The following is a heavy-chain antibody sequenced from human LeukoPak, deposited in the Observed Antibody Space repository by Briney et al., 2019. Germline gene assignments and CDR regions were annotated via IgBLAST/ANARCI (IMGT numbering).Heavy chain of an antibody. D-gene: IGHD2-15*01. CDR2: IWYDGSNK. Sequence: GGSLRLSCAASGFTFSSYGMHWVRQAPGKGLEWVAVIWYDGSNKYYADSVKGRFTISRDNSKNTLYLQMNSLRAEDTAVYYCARDTQYCSGGSCYSNWFDPWGQGTLVTVSS. J-gene: IGHJ5*02. CDR1: GFTFSSYG. V-gene: IGHV3-33*08. CDR3: ARDTQYCSGGSCYSNWFDP.